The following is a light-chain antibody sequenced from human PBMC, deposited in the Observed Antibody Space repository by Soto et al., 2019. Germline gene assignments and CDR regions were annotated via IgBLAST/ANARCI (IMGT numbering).Light chain of an antibody. J-gene: IGLJ3*02. CDR3: CSYDHDTSSVL. CDR2: EVS. CDR1: SSDVGGYNY. V-gene: IGLV2-14*01. Sequence: QSALTQPASVSGSPGQSITISCTGTSSDVGGYNYVSWYQQHPGKAPKLMIYEVSNRPSGVSNRFSGSKSGNTASLTISGLQAEDEADYFCCSYDHDTSSVLFGGGTKVTVL.